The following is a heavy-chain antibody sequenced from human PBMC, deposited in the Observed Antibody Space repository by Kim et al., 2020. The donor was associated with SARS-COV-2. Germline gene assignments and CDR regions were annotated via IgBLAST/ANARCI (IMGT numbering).Heavy chain of an antibody. CDR2: ISSSGSTI. D-gene: IGHD3-10*01. J-gene: IGHJ6*02. Sequence: GGSLRLSCAASGFTFSSYEMNWVRQAPGKGLEWVSYISSSGSTIYYADSVKGRFTISRDNAKNSLYLQMNSLRAEDTAVYYCARDLYYGLGTTYYYYGMDVWGQGTTVTVSS. CDR3: ARDLYYGLGTTYYYYGMDV. CDR1: GFTFSSYE. V-gene: IGHV3-48*03.